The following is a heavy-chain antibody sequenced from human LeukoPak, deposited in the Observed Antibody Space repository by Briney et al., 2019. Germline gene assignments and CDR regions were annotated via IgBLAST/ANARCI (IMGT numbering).Heavy chain of an antibody. CDR3: AGGESEYSSSGDFAY. CDR1: GFTFSTYS. CDR2: ISSRSTTI. V-gene: IGHV3-48*01. J-gene: IGHJ4*02. Sequence: PGESLRLSCAASGFTFSTYSMNWVRQAPGRGLEWLSYISSRSTTIYYADSVKGRFTISRDNAKNSLYLQMNSLRPEDTAVYYCAGGESEYSSSGDFAYWGQGTLVTVSS. D-gene: IGHD6-6*01.